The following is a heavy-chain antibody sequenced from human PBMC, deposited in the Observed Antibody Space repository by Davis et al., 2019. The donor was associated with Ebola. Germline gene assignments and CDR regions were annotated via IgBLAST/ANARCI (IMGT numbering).Heavy chain of an antibody. CDR2: INTNTGSP. CDR3: ARERGFGGNPRLNGNWFDP. V-gene: IGHV7-4-1*02. Sequence: AASVKVSCKASGYIFTSYSLNWVRQAPGQGLEWMGWINTNTGSPTYAQGFTGRFVFSLDTSVNTSFLQITSLKPDDTAVYYCARERGFGGNPRLNGNWFDPWGQGTLVTVSS. D-gene: IGHD4-23*01. J-gene: IGHJ5*02. CDR1: GYIFTSYS.